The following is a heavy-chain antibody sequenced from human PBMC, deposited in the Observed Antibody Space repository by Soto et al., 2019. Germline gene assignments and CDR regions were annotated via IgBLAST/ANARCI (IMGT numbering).Heavy chain of an antibody. D-gene: IGHD6-19*01. CDR2: IVVGSGNT. J-gene: IGHJ4*02. CDR1: GFTFTSSA. V-gene: IGHV1-58*01. Sequence: GASVKVSCKASGFTFTSSAVQWVRQARGQRLEWIGWIVVGSGNTNYAQKFQERVTITRDMSTSTAYMELSSLRSEDTAVYYCAADSSGWYGPFDYWGQGTLVTVSS. CDR3: AADSSGWYGPFDY.